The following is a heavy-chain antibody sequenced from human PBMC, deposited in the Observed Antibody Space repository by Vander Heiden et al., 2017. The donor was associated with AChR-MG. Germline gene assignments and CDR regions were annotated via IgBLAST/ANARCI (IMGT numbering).Heavy chain of an antibody. D-gene: IGHD1-26*01. J-gene: IGHJ4*01. Sequence: QLQLQASGPGLVKLSETLSLTCTVSGGSISCSSYYWGWTRQPPGMGLEWTGRTHYSWSTLYNPYLKSLITISVDTSKNQFSLKLGSVTAANTALYFCARLCLVGATSYFDYWGQGTLVTVSS. CDR2: THYSWST. CDR1: GGSISCSSYY. V-gene: IGHV4-39*01. CDR3: ARLCLVGATSYFDY.